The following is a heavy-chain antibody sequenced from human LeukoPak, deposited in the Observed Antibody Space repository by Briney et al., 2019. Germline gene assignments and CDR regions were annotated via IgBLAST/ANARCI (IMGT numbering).Heavy chain of an antibody. D-gene: IGHD3-16*01. CDR3: AKDDGLIMFSS. CDR2: ITGSGGST. Sequence: GGSLRLSCAASGFSFSNYGMNWVRQAPGKGLEWVSGITGSGGSTYYAGSVKGRFTISRDNSENTLYLQVNSLRAEDTAVYYCAKDDGLIMFSSWGQGTLVTVSS. CDR1: GFSFSNYG. J-gene: IGHJ5*02. V-gene: IGHV3-23*01.